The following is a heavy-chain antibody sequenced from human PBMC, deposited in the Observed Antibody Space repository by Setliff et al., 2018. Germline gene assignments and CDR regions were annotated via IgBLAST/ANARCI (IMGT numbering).Heavy chain of an antibody. D-gene: IGHD3-10*01. CDR2: IHQDGSER. CDR3: VRDWASGDDH. J-gene: IGHJ4*02. V-gene: IGHV3-7*01. Sequence: PWGSLRLSCAASGFTFGSYWMTWVRQAPEKGLEWVANIHQDGSERHYVDSVKGRFTISRDNAKNSLFLQMNILEVEDTAVYYCVRDWASGDDHWGRGTLVTVSS. CDR1: GFTFGSYW.